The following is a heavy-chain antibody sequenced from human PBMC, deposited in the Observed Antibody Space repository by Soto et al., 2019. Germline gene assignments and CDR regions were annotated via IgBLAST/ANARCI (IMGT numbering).Heavy chain of an antibody. D-gene: IGHD5-18*01. CDR3: ARGGGGYSYGYDY. V-gene: IGHV1-18*01. CDR2: VSAYNGKT. J-gene: IGHJ4*02. CDR1: GYSFTNYG. Sequence: ASVKVSCKASGYSFTNYGIVWVRQAPGQGLEWMGWVSAYNGKTAYAQKVRGIVTMTTDTSTSTAYMELRSLRSDDTAVYYCARGGGGYSYGYDYWGLGTLVTVSS.